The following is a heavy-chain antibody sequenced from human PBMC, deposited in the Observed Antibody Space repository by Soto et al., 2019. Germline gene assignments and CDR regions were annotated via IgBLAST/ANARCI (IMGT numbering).Heavy chain of an antibody. CDR1: GYTFTGYY. CDR2: INPNSGGT. CDR3: ARDPTGYSSGWYYFDY. V-gene: IGHV1-2*02. D-gene: IGHD6-19*01. J-gene: IGHJ4*02. Sequence: ASVKVSCKASGYTFTGYYMHWVRQAPGQGLEWMGWINPNSGGTNYAQKFQGRVTMTRDTSISTAYMELSRLRSDDTAVYYCARDPTGYSSGWYYFDYWGQGTLVTGSS.